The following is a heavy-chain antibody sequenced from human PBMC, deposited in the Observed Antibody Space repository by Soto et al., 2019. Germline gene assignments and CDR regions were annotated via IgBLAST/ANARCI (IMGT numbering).Heavy chain of an antibody. J-gene: IGHJ4*02. V-gene: IGHV4-39*01. CDR3: ARHAAYDSVWGKSDGSDY. Sequence: QLQLQESGPGLVKPSETLSLACTVSGGSISSNSYYWDWIRQPPGKGLEWIGSMYYSGATYHNPSLQSRVTISVDTSKNQFSLHLSSVTAADRAVYYCARHAAYDSVWGKSDGSDYWGQGTLVTVSS. D-gene: IGHD3-16*01. CDR1: GGSISSNSYY. CDR2: MYYSGAT.